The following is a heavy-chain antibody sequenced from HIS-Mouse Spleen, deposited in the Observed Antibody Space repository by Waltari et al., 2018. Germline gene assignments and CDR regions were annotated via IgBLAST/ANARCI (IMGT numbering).Heavy chain of an antibody. Sequence: EVQLLESGGGLVQPGGSLRLSCGVSGFTFISFAGIWVRRAPGKGLEWVSAIRGSGGSTYYADSVKGRFTISRDNSKNTLYLQMNSLRAEDTAVYYCAKSRGGDCYDYWGQGTLVTVSS. CDR2: IRGSGGST. CDR3: AKSRGGDCYDY. J-gene: IGHJ4*02. CDR1: GFTFISFA. V-gene: IGHV3-23*01. D-gene: IGHD2-21*01.